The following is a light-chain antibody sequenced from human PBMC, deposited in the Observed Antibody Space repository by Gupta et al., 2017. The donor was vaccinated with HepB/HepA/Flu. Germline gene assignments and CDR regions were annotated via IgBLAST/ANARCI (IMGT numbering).Light chain of an antibody. CDR2: DVS. Sequence: QSALTQPASVSGSPGQSITISCTGTSSDVGGYNYVSWYQQHQGKAPKLMIYDVSNRPSGVSNRFSGSKSGNTASLTISGLQAEDEADYYCSSYTSSSTLWVFGGGTKLTVL. V-gene: IGLV2-14*03. CDR3: SSYTSSSTLWV. CDR1: SSDVGGYNY. J-gene: IGLJ3*02.